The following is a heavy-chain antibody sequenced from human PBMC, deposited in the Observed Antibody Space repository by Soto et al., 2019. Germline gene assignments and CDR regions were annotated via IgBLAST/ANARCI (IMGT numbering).Heavy chain of an antibody. CDR2: IYSSGNT. CDR1: GGTISGYY. V-gene: IGHV4-4*07. Sequence: QVYLQESGPGLVKPSETLSLTCSVSGGTISGYYWTWIRQPAGKGLEWIGRIYSSGNTKYNTSLQSRVTMSLDTSNNQFSLRLTSVTAADTAVYYCARGQRFSDWFDPWGQVTLVTVSS. D-gene: IGHD3-3*01. J-gene: IGHJ5*02. CDR3: ARGQRFSDWFDP.